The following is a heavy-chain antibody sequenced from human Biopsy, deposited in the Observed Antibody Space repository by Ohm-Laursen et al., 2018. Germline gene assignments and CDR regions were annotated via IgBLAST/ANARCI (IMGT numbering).Heavy chain of an antibody. D-gene: IGHD1-26*01. CDR3: ARGEGSSWFDP. V-gene: IGHV1-69*10. J-gene: IGHJ5*02. CDR2: IIPIPNVA. Sequence: SVKVSCKPSGDSFTSYAIGWVRQAPGQGLEWMGGIIPIPNVATYAQKFQGRITITADESTSTAYMELSSLTSDDAAVYFCARGEGSSWFDPWGHGTLVTVSS. CDR1: GDSFTSYA.